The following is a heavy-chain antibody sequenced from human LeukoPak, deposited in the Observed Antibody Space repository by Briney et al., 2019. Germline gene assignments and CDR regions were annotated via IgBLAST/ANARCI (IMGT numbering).Heavy chain of an antibody. CDR3: VRDGIRDIPGVITIRYDY. Sequence: PGGSLRLSCSASAFTFSMYWMTWVRQAPGKGLEWVATIKEDGSDKYYVDSVRGRFTISRDNAENSLNLQMNSLTAEDTALYYCVRDGIRDIPGVITIRYDYWGQGTLVTVSS. J-gene: IGHJ4*02. CDR2: IKEDGSDK. CDR1: AFTFSMYW. D-gene: IGHD3-10*01. V-gene: IGHV3-7*05.